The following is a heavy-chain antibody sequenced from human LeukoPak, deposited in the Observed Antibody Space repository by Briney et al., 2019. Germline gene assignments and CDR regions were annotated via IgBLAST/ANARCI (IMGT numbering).Heavy chain of an antibody. D-gene: IGHD3-3*01. J-gene: IGHJ4*02. CDR1: GFTFSSYA. CDR3: KVTSY. V-gene: IGHV3-30*04. CDR2: ISYDGSNK. Sequence: GGSLRLSCAASGFTFSSYAMRWVRQAPGKGLEWVAVISYDGSNKYYADSVKGRFTISRDNSKNTLYLQMNSLRAEDTAVYYCKVTSYWGQGTLVTVPS.